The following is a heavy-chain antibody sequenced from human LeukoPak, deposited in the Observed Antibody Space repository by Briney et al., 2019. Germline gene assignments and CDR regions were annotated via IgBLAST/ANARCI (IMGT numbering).Heavy chain of an antibody. J-gene: IGHJ4*02. Sequence: GGCLRLSCAASGFTFSSYAMSWVRQAPGKGLEWGSGISDSGGATYYADSVKGRFTISRDNSKNTLYLHMNSLRAEDTAVYYCADYGSGSYIFDFWGQGTLVTVSS. D-gene: IGHD3-10*01. CDR1: GFTFSSYA. V-gene: IGHV3-23*01. CDR3: ADYGSGSYIFDF. CDR2: ISDSGGAT.